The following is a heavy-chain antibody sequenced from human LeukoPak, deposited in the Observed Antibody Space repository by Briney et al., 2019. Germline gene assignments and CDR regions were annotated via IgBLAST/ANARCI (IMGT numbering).Heavy chain of an antibody. CDR2: ISRRSSYR. J-gene: IGHJ4*02. Sequence: GGSLTLSCAASGFTFSRSWKHWARPAPGEGLEWCSCISRRSSYRYYADSVKGRFTISRDNARKLLYLQMNSLRAEGTAVYFGVRDLMETRVGGRNPYYFDYWGQRTLDTVPS. D-gene: IGHD4-23*01. CDR1: GFTFSRSW. CDR3: VRDLMETRVGGRNPYYFDY. V-gene: IGHV3-21*01.